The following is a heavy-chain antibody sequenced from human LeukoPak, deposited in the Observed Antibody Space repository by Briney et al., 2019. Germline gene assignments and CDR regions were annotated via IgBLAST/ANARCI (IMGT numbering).Heavy chain of an antibody. CDR2: IHYRGNT. D-gene: IGHD5-24*01. Sequence: SETLSLTCTVSGDSIGNYFWSWIRQPPGKGLEWLGSIHYRGNTNYNPSLKSRVTISVDTSKNLFSLNLSSVTAADTAVYRCARRRVEMAPTSEGNWFDPWGQGTLVAVSS. V-gene: IGHV4-59*08. J-gene: IGHJ5*02. CDR1: GDSIGNYF. CDR3: ARRRVEMAPTSEGNWFDP.